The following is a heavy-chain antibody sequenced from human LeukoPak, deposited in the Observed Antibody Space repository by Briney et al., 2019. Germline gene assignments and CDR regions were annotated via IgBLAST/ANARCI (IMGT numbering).Heavy chain of an antibody. CDR1: GFTFSTYA. CDR2: ISNKGGST. J-gene: IGHJ4*02. D-gene: IGHD4-17*01. Sequence: PGGSLRLSCAASGFTFSTYAMHWVRQAPGRGLEYVSAISNKGGSTYYANSVKGRFTISRDNSKNTLYLHMGSLRAEDMAVYYCARRGTYYGDSMDYWGQGTLVTVSS. V-gene: IGHV3-64*01. CDR3: ARRGTYYGDSMDY.